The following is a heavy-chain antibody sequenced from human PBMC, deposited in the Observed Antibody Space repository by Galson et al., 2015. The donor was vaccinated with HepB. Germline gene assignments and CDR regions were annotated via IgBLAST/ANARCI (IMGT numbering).Heavy chain of an antibody. D-gene: IGHD2-8*01. Sequence: SLRLSCAASGFSFNNYPIHWVRQIPGKGLEWVALISYDGSNKYYADPVKGRFTISRDNSENTAHLQMNNLRAEDTAVYYCARNMVLLESTLDAFDIWGQGTMVTVSS. J-gene: IGHJ3*02. CDR3: ARNMVLLESTLDAFDI. CDR2: ISYDGSNK. CDR1: GFSFNNYP. V-gene: IGHV3-30*04.